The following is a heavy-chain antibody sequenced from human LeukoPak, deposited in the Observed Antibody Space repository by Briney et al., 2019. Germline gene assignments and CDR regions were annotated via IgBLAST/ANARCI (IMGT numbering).Heavy chain of an antibody. CDR2: IVVGSGNT. D-gene: IGHD2-2*01. Sequence: GASVKVFCKASGFTFTSSAVQWVRQARGQRLEWIGWIVVGSGNTNYAQKFQERVTITRDMSTSTAYMELSSLRSEDTAVYYCAATPGVVVPAAMWFYYYGMDVWGKGTTVTVSS. J-gene: IGHJ6*04. V-gene: IGHV1-58*01. CDR3: AATPGVVVPAAMWFYYYGMDV. CDR1: GFTFTSSA.